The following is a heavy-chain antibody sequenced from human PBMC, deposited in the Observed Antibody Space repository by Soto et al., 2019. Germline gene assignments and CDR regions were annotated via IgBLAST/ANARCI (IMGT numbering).Heavy chain of an antibody. CDR2: IYSGGST. V-gene: IGHV3-53*01. D-gene: IGHD2-15*01. CDR3: ARDPGGGAFDI. J-gene: IGHJ3*02. CDR1: GFTFSSNY. Sequence: XGSLRLTCAASGFTFSSNYMSWVRQAPGKGLEWVSVIYSGGSTYYADSVNGRFTISRDNSKNTLYLQMNSLRAEDTAVYYCARDPGGGAFDIWGQGTMVTVSS.